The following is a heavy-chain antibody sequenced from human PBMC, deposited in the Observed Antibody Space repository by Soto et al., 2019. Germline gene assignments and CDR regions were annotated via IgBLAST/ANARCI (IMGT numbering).Heavy chain of an antibody. Sequence: PGESLKISCKGSGYSFTSYWIGWVRQMPGKGLEWMGIIYPGDSDTRYSPSFQGQVTISADKSISTAYLQWSSLKASDTAMYYCARQSRSGSSGYYIDYWGQGTLVTVSS. CDR3: ARQSRSGSSGYYIDY. D-gene: IGHD3-22*01. CDR2: IYPGDSDT. CDR1: GYSFTSYW. J-gene: IGHJ4*02. V-gene: IGHV5-51*01.